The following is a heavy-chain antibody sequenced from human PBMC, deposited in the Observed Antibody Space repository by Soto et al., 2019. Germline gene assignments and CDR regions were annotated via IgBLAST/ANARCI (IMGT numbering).Heavy chain of an antibody. J-gene: IGHJ4*02. D-gene: IGHD2-2*02. CDR3: ALAAAGVIVVVPTAIRGAFDY. Sequence: SSYAMSWVRQAPGKGLEWVSAISGSGGSTYYADSVKGRFTISRDDSKNTLYLQMNSLRAEDTAAYYCALAAAGVIVVVPTAIRGAFDYWGQGTLVTVSS. V-gene: IGHV3-23*01. CDR1: SSYA. CDR2: ISGSGGST.